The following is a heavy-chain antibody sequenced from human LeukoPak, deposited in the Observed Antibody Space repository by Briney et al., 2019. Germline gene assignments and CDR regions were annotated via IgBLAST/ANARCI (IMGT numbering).Heavy chain of an antibody. Sequence: GASVTVSCKASGGTFSSYAISWVRQAPGQGLEWMGWIIPIYGNTKYTQKVQGRVTMTADTSTSTAYMELRSLRSDDTAVYYCARDGHYSDSSGYPDYWGQGTLVTVSS. CDR3: ARDGHYSDSSGYPDY. J-gene: IGHJ4*02. V-gene: IGHV1-18*01. CDR1: GGTFSSYA. D-gene: IGHD3-22*01. CDR2: IIPIYGNT.